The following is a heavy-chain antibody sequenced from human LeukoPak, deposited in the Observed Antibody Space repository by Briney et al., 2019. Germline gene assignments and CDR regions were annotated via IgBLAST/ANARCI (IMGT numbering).Heavy chain of an antibody. V-gene: IGHV3-9*01. J-gene: IGHJ4*02. CDR3: PKVGVKLIWFGESFDY. CDR1: GFTFDDYV. CDR2: ISWNSFGI. Sequence: PGRSLRLSFEASGFTFDDYVMHWVRQAPGKGLEWVSGISWNSFGIGYADSVKGRFTISRDDAKNSLYLQMNGLRAGDTALYFCPKVGVKLIWFGESFDYWGQGTPVT. D-gene: IGHD3-10*01.